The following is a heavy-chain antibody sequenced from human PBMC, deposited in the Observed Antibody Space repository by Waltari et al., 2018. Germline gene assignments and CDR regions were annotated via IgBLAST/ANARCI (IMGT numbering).Heavy chain of an antibody. Sequence: CSPRWVPWARQTPGKGMVGVSGVNNAGTTTRFADPVKGRFTVSRDNTRNAVHLQMNSLRVDDTAVYCCGTLEAVASWGQGTLVTVSA. CDR1: CSPRW. CDR3: GTLEAVAS. CDR2: VNNAGTTT. V-gene: IGHV3-74*01. J-gene: IGHJ5*02. D-gene: IGHD3-16*02.